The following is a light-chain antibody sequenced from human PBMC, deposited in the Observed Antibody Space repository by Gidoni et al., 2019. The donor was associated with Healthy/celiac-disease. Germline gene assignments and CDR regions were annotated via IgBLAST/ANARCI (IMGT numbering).Light chain of an antibody. CDR2: GAS. CDR3: QQYGSSPMCS. CDR1: QSVSSSY. Sequence: EIALTQSPGTLSLSPGERATLPCRASQSVSSSYLAWYQQKPGQAPRLLIYGASSRATGIPDRFSGSGSGTDFTLTISRLEPEDSAVYYCQQYGSSPMCSFGQGTKLEIK. J-gene: IGKJ2*04. V-gene: IGKV3-20*01.